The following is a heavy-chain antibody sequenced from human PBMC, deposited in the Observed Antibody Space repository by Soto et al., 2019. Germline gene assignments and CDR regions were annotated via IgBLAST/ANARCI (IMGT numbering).Heavy chain of an antibody. Sequence: QVQVVQSGAEVKKPGSSVKVSCKVSGGIFTNNAISWVRQAPGQGLEWLGGLIPLFDTAYYAQISRGRLTISADGATTTAYMELSGLTSADTAVYFCATGGHNDGYNFYHGMDVWGQGTTVTVS. V-gene: IGHV1-69*01. D-gene: IGHD5-18*01. J-gene: IGHJ6*02. CDR3: ATGGHNDGYNFYHGMDV. CDR2: LIPLFDTA. CDR1: GGIFTNNA.